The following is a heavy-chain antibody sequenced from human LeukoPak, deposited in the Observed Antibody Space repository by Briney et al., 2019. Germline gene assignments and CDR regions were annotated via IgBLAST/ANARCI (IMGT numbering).Heavy chain of an antibody. V-gene: IGHV3-23*01. D-gene: IGHD5-12*01. CDR3: TTRLRNHFDY. CDR1: GFTFSNYN. Sequence: GGSLGLSCAASGFTFSNYNMRWVRQAPGKGLEWVSTVSSGGSTYYADSVKGRFTISRDNSKNTLHLQMDSLRAEDTALYYCTTRLRNHFDYWGQGTQVTVSS. J-gene: IGHJ4*02. CDR2: VSSGGST.